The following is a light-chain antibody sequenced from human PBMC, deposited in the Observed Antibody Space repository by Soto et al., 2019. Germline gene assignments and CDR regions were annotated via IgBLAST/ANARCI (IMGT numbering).Light chain of an antibody. CDR2: WAS. CDR3: QQYYSNPRT. V-gene: IGKV4-1*01. CDR1: QSVLYSSNNKNY. Sequence: DIVLTQSPDSLAVSLGERATINCNSSQSVLYSSNNKNYLAWYQQKPGQPPKLLIYWASTRESGVPDRFSGSGSETDFTLTISSLQAEDVAVYYCQQYYSNPRTFGGGTKVEIK. J-gene: IGKJ4*01.